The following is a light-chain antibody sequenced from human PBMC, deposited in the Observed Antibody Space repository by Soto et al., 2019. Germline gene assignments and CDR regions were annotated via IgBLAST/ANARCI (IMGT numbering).Light chain of an antibody. J-gene: IGKJ1*01. CDR1: QSLLQSNGYNY. CDR2: FGS. V-gene: IGKV2-28*01. CDR3: MQSQQSPPT. Sequence: DIVMTQSPLSLPVTPGEPASISCSSSQSLLQSNGYNYLDWYLQKPGQSPQLLIYFGSYRASGVPDRFSGSGSGTYFTLKIRRVEAEYVGVYYCMQSQQSPPTFGQGTKVEI.